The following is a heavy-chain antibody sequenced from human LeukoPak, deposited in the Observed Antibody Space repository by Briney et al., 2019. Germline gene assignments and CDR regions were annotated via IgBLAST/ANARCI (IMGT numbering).Heavy chain of an antibody. CDR2: FYTSGST. CDR1: GGSIRSGSYY. V-gene: IGHV4-61*02. Sequence: KASETLSLTCTVSGGSIRSGSYYWSWIRQPAGKGLEWIGRFYTSGSTNYNPSLKSRVTISVDTSKNQFSLKLCSVTAADTAVYYCARATMIVVIDAFDIWGQGTMVTVSS. CDR3: ARATMIVVIDAFDI. D-gene: IGHD3-22*01. J-gene: IGHJ3*02.